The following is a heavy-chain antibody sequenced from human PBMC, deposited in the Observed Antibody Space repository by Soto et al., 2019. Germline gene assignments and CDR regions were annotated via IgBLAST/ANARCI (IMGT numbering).Heavy chain of an antibody. D-gene: IGHD4-17*01. Sequence: SVKVSCKASGGTFSSYAISWVRQAPGQGLEWMGGIIPIFGTANYARKFQGRVTITADESTSTAYMELSSLRSEDTAVYYCAREKSSPTYYGDYVYYYYGMDVWGQGTTVTVSS. V-gene: IGHV1-69*13. CDR3: AREKSSPTYYGDYVYYYYGMDV. J-gene: IGHJ6*02. CDR1: GGTFSSYA. CDR2: IIPIFGTA.